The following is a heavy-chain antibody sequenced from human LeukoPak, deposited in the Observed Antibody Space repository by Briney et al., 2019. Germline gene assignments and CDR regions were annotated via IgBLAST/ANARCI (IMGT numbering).Heavy chain of an antibody. V-gene: IGHV3-21*01. CDR3: ARDKETYGSGSYYTPLDY. CDR1: GFTFSSYS. CDR2: ISSSSSYI. J-gene: IGHJ4*02. Sequence: GGSLRLSCAASGFTFSSYSMNWVRQAPGKGLEWVSSISSSSSYIYYADSVKGRFTISRDNAKNSLYLQMNSLRAEDTAVYYCARDKETYGSGSYYTPLDYWGQGTLVTVSS. D-gene: IGHD3-10*01.